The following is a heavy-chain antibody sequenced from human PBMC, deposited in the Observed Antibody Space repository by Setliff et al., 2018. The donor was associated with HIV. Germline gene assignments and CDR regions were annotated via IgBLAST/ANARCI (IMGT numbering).Heavy chain of an antibody. CDR2: IFSNDEK. Sequence: ASGPTLVNPTETLTLTCAVSGFSLSDTGMGVTWIRQSPGKALEWLAHIFSNDEKSYSTSLKNRVTISKDASKSQVVLTMTKVAPVDTGTYFCARIAYSNFRSGYSFDYWGLGTLVTVSS. CDR3: ARIAYSNFRSGYSFDY. CDR1: GFSLSDTGMG. V-gene: IGHV2-26*01. D-gene: IGHD3-3*01. J-gene: IGHJ4*02.